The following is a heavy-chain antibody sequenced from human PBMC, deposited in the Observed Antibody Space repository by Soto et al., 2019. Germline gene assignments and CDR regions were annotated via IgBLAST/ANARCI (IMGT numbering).Heavy chain of an antibody. CDR1: GGTFSGSYY. CDR2: IFNSGSA. D-gene: IGHD5-12*01. CDR3: ARGYSGYDYNFDY. Sequence: SFKASGGTFSGSYYWSWIRQRPGKGLECLGYIFNSGSAYYNPSLRSRVTISIDTSKDEFSLTLSSVTAADTAVYFCARGYSGYDYNFDYWGQGISVTVSS. J-gene: IGHJ4*02. V-gene: IGHV4-31*03.